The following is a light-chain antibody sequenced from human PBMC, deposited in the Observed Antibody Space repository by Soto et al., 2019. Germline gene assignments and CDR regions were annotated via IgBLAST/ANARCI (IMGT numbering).Light chain of an antibody. V-gene: IGKV1-5*01. CDR2: DAS. J-gene: IGKJ5*01. CDR1: QSISSW. CDR3: QQYNSYSIT. Sequence: DIQMTQSPSTLSASVGVRVTITCRASQSISSWLAWYQQKTGKAPKLLIYDASSLESGVPSRFSGSGSGTEFTLTISSLQPDDCATYYCQQYNSYSITFGQGTRREIK.